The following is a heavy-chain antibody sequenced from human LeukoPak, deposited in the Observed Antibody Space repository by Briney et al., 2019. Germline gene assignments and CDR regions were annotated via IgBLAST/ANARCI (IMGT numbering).Heavy chain of an antibody. J-gene: IGHJ4*02. CDR3: ARGVVDFDWLWESDY. CDR2: ISSTSSYI. Sequence: PGGSLRLSCAASGFTFSSYSMNWVSQAPGKGLEWVSSISSTSSYIYYADSVKGRFTISRDNAKNSLYLQMNSLRAEDTAVYYCARGVVDFDWLWESDYWGQGTLVTVSS. V-gene: IGHV3-21*01. CDR1: GFTFSSYS. D-gene: IGHD3-9*01.